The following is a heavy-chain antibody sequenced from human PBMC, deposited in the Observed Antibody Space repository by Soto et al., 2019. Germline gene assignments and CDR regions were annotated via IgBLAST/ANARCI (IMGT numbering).Heavy chain of an antibody. CDR1: GNTFTSYD. J-gene: IGHJ4*02. V-gene: IGHV1-8*01. D-gene: IGHD3-10*01. CDR2: ISPNSENS. CDR3: ARGRASGSYYLLDY. Sequence: ASVKVSCKASGNTFTSYDINWVRQATGHGLEWMGWISPNSENSGYAQNFQGRVTMTRDTAIRTVYMEVNRLRSDDTAVYYCARGRASGSYYLLDYWGQGTLVTVSS.